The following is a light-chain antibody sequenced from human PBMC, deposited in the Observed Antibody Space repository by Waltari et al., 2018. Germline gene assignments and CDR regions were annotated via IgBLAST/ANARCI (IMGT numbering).Light chain of an antibody. V-gene: IGKV4-1*01. CDR2: WAS. Sequence: DIVMNQSPDSLAVSLGERATITCKSSQTVLDSSNNRNYLAWYQQKPGQPPKLLIYWASSRESGVPDRFSGSGSGTDFTLTITSLQAEDVAVYYCQQYYSPPPLFTFGPGTKVDIK. CDR3: QQYYSPPPLFT. J-gene: IGKJ3*01. CDR1: QTVLDSSNNRNY.